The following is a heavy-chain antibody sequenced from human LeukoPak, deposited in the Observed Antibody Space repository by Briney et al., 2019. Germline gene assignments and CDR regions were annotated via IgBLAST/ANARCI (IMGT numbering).Heavy chain of an antibody. V-gene: IGHV4-59*01. D-gene: IGHD5-12*01. CDR1: GGSISGYY. CDR2: IYYSGTT. J-gene: IGHJ4*02. Sequence: SETLSLTCTVSGGSISGYYWSWIRQPPGKGLEWIGYIYYSGTTSYNPSLRSRVTISVATSSKHVSLMLSSVTAADTAGYYCARGTKTGNTGYDWNYWGQGSLVTVSS. CDR3: ARGTKTGNTGYDWNY.